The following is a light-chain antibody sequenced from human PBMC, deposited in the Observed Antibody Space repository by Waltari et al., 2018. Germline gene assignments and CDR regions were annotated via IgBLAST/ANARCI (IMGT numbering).Light chain of an antibody. CDR1: SLRSYY. V-gene: IGLV3-19*01. Sequence: SSELTQDPAVSVALGQTVRITCQGDSLRSYYANRYQQRPGQAPVLVIYGKNNRPSGIPDRFSGSSSGNTASLTITGAQAEDEADYYCNSRDSSGNHLVFGGGTKLTVL. CDR3: NSRDSSGNHLV. J-gene: IGLJ3*02. CDR2: GKN.